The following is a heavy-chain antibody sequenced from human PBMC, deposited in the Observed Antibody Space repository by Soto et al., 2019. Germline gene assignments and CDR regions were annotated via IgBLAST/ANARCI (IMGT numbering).Heavy chain of an antibody. Sequence: GRSLRLSCAASGFPFGGDALNWVRPAPGTGLGWVSAISGSGGSTYDADSVKGWFTISRDNSKNTLYLQMNSLRAEDTAVYSWAKDDSTGPFDYWRQGTLVTVSS. CDR1: GFPFGGDA. CDR2: ISGSGGST. V-gene: IGHV3-23*01. J-gene: IGHJ4*02. D-gene: IGHD3-22*01. CDR3: AKDDSTGPFDY.